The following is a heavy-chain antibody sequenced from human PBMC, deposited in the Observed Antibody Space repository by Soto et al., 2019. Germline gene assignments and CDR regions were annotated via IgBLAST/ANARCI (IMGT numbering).Heavy chain of an antibody. V-gene: IGHV4-59*08. CDR3: ARPPDY. Sequence: QVQLQESGPGLVKPSETLSLTCTVSGGSISSYYWSWIRQPPGKGLEWIGYIYYSGSTNYNPSLKSRVTISVDTSKNQFSLKLSSVTAADPAVYYCARPPDYWGQGTLVTVSS. CDR1: GGSISSYY. CDR2: IYYSGST. J-gene: IGHJ4*02.